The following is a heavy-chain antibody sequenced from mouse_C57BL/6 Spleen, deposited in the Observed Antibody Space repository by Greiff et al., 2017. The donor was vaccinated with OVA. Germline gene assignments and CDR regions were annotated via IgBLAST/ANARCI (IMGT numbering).Heavy chain of an antibody. CDR3: ARGEHLDY. CDR2: ISDGGSYT. J-gene: IGHJ2*01. Sequence: EVQVVEPGGGLVKPGGSLKLSCAASGFTFSSYAMSWVRQTPEKRLEWVATISDGGSYTYYPDNVKGRFTISRDKSKNNLYLQMSHLKSEDTAMYYCARGEHLDYWGQGTTLTVSS. V-gene: IGHV5-4*01. CDR1: GFTFSSYA.